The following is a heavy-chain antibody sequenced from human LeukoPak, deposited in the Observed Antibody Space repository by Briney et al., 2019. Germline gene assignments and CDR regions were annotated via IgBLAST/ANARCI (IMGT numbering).Heavy chain of an antibody. CDR1: GYTLTELS. CDR2: FDPEDGET. D-gene: IGHD5-12*01. Sequence: EASVKVSCKVSGYTLTELSMHWVRQAPGKGLEWMGGFDPEDGETIYAQKFQGRVTMTRDTSISTAYMELSRLRSDDTAVYYCARDGYSGYDSIQLWFCLDYWGQGTLVTVSS. CDR3: ARDGYSGYDSIQLWFCLDY. J-gene: IGHJ4*02. V-gene: IGHV1-24*01.